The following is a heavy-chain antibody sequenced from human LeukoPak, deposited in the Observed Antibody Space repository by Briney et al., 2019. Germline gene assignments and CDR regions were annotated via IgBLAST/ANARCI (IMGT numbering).Heavy chain of an antibody. Sequence: KPSETLSLTCAVYGGSLNDYYWSWIRQPPGKGLEWIGEINHSGSTNYNPSLKSRVTISVDTSKNQFSLRLSSVTAEDTAVYYCARVRDGYNDDYWGQGTLVTVSS. J-gene: IGHJ4*02. D-gene: IGHD5-24*01. CDR3: ARVRDGYNDDY. V-gene: IGHV4-34*01. CDR2: INHSGST. CDR1: GGSLNDYY.